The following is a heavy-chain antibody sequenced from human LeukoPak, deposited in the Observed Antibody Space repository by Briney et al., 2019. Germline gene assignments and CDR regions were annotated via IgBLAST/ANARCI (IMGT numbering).Heavy chain of an antibody. V-gene: IGHV4-34*01. D-gene: IGHD4-17*01. Sequence: SETLSLTCAVYGGSFSGYYWSWIRQPPGKGLGWIGEINHSGSTNYNPSLKSRVTISVDTSKNQFSLKLSSVTAADTAVYYCARPTYGDYVYGDAFDIWGQGTMVTVSS. CDR1: GGSFSGYY. CDR3: ARPTYGDYVYGDAFDI. J-gene: IGHJ3*02. CDR2: INHSGST.